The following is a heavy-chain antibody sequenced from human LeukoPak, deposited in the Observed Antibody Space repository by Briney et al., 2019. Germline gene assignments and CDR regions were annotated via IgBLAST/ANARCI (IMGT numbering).Heavy chain of an antibody. V-gene: IGHV4-34*01. CDR3: ARVRPPIGYCSSTSCYEWHYYFDY. CDR2: INHSGST. J-gene: IGHJ4*02. CDR1: GGSFSGYY. D-gene: IGHD2-2*01. Sequence: SETLSLTCAVYGGSFSGYYWSWIRQPPGKGLEWIGEINHSGSTNYNPSLKSRVTISVDTSKNQFSLKLSSVTAADTAVYYCARVRPPIGYCSSTSCYEWHYYFDYWGQGTLVTVSS.